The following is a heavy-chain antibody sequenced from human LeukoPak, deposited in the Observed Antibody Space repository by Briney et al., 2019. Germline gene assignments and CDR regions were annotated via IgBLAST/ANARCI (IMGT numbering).Heavy chain of an antibody. V-gene: IGHV5-51*01. CDR1: GYSFTSYW. J-gene: IGHJ2*01. Sequence: GESLKISCKGSGYSFTSYWIGWVRQMPGKGLEWMGIIYPGDSDTRYSPSFQGQVTISADKSISTAYLQWSSLKASDTAMYYCARPSGYSYGQDWYFDLWGRGTLVTVSS. D-gene: IGHD5-18*01. CDR3: ARPSGYSYGQDWYFDL. CDR2: IYPGDSDT.